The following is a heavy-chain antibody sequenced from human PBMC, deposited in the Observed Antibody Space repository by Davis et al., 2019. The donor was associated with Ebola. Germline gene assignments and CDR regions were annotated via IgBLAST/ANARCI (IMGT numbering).Heavy chain of an antibody. J-gene: IGHJ4*02. D-gene: IGHD1-14*01. CDR1: GFIFENYW. Sequence: PGGSLRLSCAASGFIFENYWMHWVRQAPGKGLVWVSRIHSDGTTTSYADSVKGRFTISRDNARNTLYLQMNSLRVEDTAVYYCARESGLDHWGQGTLVTVSS. V-gene: IGHV3-74*01. CDR3: ARESGLDH. CDR2: IHSDGTTT.